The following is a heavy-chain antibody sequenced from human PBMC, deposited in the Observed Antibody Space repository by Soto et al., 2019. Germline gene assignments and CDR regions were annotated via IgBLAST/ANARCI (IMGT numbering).Heavy chain of an antibody. V-gene: IGHV1-69*13. Sequence: ASVNVSCKASGGTFSSYAISWVRQAPGQGLEWMGGIIPIFGTANYAQKFQGRVTITADESTSTAYVELSSLRSEDTAVYYCARGRNYGGNPDDAFDIWGQG. D-gene: IGHD4-17*01. J-gene: IGHJ3*02. CDR1: GGTFSSYA. CDR2: IIPIFGTA. CDR3: ARGRNYGGNPDDAFDI.